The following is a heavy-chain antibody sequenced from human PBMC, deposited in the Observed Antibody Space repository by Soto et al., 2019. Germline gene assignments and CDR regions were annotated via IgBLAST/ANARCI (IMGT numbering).Heavy chain of an antibody. CDR3: AFPATADFDY. Sequence: SETLSLTCAVSGGSISSTTRWTWVRQSPGRGLEWIGEIYHSGTTNYSPSLKSRVNIAVDMSTNHFSLTLISVTAADTAVYYCAFPATADFDYWGKGILVTSPQ. CDR2: IYHSGTT. V-gene: IGHV4-4*02. CDR1: GGSISSTTR. D-gene: IGHD6-13*01. J-gene: IGHJ4*02.